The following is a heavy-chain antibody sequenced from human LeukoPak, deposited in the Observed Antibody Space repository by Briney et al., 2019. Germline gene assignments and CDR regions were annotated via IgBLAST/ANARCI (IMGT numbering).Heavy chain of an antibody. CDR3: TTDYCKSTTCYLNY. V-gene: IGHV3-15*07. J-gene: IGHJ4*02. CDR1: GFTFTNAW. D-gene: IGHD2-2*01. CDR2: IKGKTVGGTI. Sequence: PGGSLRLSCAASGFTFTNAWMNWVRHAPGKGLEWVGRIKGKTVGGTIDYAAPVKGRFTISRDDSKTTLYLQMDSLKAEDTAVYYCTTDYCKSTTCYLNYWGQGTLVTVSS.